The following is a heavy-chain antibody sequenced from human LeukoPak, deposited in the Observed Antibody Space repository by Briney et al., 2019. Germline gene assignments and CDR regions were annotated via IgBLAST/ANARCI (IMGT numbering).Heavy chain of an antibody. D-gene: IGHD5-18*01. CDR3: ARDRGYSYGWVVDAFDI. Sequence: SETLSLTCTVSGGSISSGGYYWSWIRQHPGKGLEWIGYIYYSGSTYYNPSLKSRVTISVDTSKNQFSLKLSSVTAANTAVYYCARDRGYSYGWVVDAFDIWGQGTMVTVSS. V-gene: IGHV4-31*03. CDR2: IYYSGST. CDR1: GGSISSGGYY. J-gene: IGHJ3*02.